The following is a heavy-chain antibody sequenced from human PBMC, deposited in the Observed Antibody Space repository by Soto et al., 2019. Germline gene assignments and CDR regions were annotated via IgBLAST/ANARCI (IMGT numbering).Heavy chain of an antibody. V-gene: IGHV4-34*01. Sequence: SETLSLTCAVYGGSFSGYYWSWIRQPPGKGLEWIGEINHSGSTNYSPSLKSRVTISVDTSKNQFSLKLSSVTAADTAVYYCARANYGGGRGNAFDIWGQGTMVTVSS. D-gene: IGHD1-26*01. CDR2: INHSGST. CDR1: GGSFSGYY. CDR3: ARANYGGGRGNAFDI. J-gene: IGHJ3*02.